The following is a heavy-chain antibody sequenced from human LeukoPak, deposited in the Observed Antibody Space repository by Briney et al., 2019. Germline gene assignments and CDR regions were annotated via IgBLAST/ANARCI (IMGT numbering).Heavy chain of an antibody. CDR3: GKTNGYSGYVSYAY. CDR1: GFTLSTYI. J-gene: IGHJ4*02. CDR2: INSGSSTI. Sequence: GGSLRLSCAASGFTLSTYIMNWVRQAPGKGLEWVSYINSGSSTIYYADSVKGRFTISRDNAKNSLYLQMNSLRAEDTAVYYWGKTNGYSGYVSYAYWGQGTLVTLSS. D-gene: IGHD5-12*01. V-gene: IGHV3-48*01.